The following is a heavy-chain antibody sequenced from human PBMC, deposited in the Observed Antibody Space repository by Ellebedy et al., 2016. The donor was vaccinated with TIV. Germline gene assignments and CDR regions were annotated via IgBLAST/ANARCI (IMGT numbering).Heavy chain of an antibody. CDR1: GFTFSNFW. CDR2: INSDGSST. Sequence: PGGSLRLSCAASGFTFSNFWMHWVRQGQGKGLVWVSRINSDGSSTSYADSVEGRFTISRDNTKNTLYPQMNSLRAEDTAVYYCAREASLDYGGDYFDYWGQGILVTVSS. CDR3: AREASLDYGGDYFDY. V-gene: IGHV3-74*01. J-gene: IGHJ4*02. D-gene: IGHD4-23*01.